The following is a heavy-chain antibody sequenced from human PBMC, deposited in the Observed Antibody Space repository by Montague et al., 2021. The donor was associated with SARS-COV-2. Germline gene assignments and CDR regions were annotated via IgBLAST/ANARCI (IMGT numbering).Heavy chain of an antibody. CDR2: IYYSGST. CDR1: GGSISSSSYY. J-gene: IGHJ6*02. V-gene: IGHV4-39*07. CDR3: ARVGRQQLVRLSGMDV. D-gene: IGHD6-13*01. Sequence: SETLSLTCTVSGGSISSSSYYWGWIRQPPGKGLEWIESIYYSGSTYYKPSLKSRVTISVDTSKNQSSLKLSSMTAADTAVYYCARVGRQQLVRLSGMDVWGQGTTVTVSS.